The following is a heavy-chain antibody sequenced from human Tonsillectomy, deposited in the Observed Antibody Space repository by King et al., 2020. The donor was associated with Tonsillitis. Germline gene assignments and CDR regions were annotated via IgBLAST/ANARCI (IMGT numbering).Heavy chain of an antibody. CDR2: INPNSGGT. CDR3: ARDPLTDCSSTSCYEGLDY. CDR1: GYTFTGYY. Sequence: GQLVQSGAEVKKPGASVKVSCKASGYTFTGYYMHWVRQAPGQGLEWMGWINPNSGGTNYAQKFQGWVTMTRDTSISTAYMELSSLKSDDTAVYYCARDPLTDCSSTSCYEGLDYWGQGTLVTVSS. V-gene: IGHV1-2*04. J-gene: IGHJ4*02. D-gene: IGHD2-2*01.